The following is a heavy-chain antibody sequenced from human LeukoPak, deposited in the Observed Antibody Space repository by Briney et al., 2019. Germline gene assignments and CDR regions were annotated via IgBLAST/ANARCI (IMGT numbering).Heavy chain of an antibody. CDR2: INHSGST. D-gene: IGHD5-24*01. CDR1: GGSFSGYY. V-gene: IGHV4-34*01. J-gene: IGHJ6*03. CDR3: ARHRAPPGYYYYYCMDV. Sequence: PSETLSLTCGVYGGSFSGYYWSWIRQPPGKGLEWIGEINHSGSTNYNPSLKSRVTISVDTSKSQFSLKLSSVSAADSAVYYCARHRAPPGYYYYYCMDVWGKGTTVTVSS.